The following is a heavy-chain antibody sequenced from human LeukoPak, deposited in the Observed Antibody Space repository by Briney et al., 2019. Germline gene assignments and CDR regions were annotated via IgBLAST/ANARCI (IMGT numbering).Heavy chain of an antibody. CDR3: TRYVRYYYDSSGYIDY. CDR2: IRSKAYGGTT. Sequence: GGSLRLSCTASGFTFGDYAMSWVRQAPGKGLEWVGFIRSKAYGGTTEYAASVKGRFTISGDDSKSIAYLQMNSLKTEDTAVYYCTRYVRYYYDSSGYIDYWGQGTLVTVSS. J-gene: IGHJ4*02. V-gene: IGHV3-49*04. CDR1: GFTFGDYA. D-gene: IGHD3-22*01.